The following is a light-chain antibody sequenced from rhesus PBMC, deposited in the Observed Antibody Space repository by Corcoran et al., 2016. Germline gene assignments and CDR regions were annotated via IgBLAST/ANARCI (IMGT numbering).Light chain of an antibody. Sequence: DIQMTQSPSSLYASVGDPVTIPCRASQGISNYLAWYQHNPGKAPKPLIYDASNLESGVPTRFSGSGSGTDCTLTISSLQTEDFATYYCQQHNSYPRTFGQGTKVEIK. CDR1: QGISNY. CDR3: QQHNSYPRT. J-gene: IGKJ1*01. CDR2: DAS. V-gene: IGKV1S14*01.